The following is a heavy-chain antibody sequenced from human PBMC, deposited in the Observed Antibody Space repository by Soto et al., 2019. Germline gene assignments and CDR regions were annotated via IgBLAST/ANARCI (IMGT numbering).Heavy chain of an antibody. J-gene: IGHJ6*03. D-gene: IGHD6-13*01. CDR3: ARGIAAAGRKKGYYYYMDV. Sequence: GGSLRLSCAASGFTFSDYYMSWIRQAPGKGLEWVSYISSSGSTIYYADSVKGRFTISRDNAKNSLYLQMNSLRAEATAVYYCARGIAAAGRKKGYYYYMDVWGKGTTVTVSS. CDR2: ISSSGSTI. V-gene: IGHV3-11*01. CDR1: GFTFSDYY.